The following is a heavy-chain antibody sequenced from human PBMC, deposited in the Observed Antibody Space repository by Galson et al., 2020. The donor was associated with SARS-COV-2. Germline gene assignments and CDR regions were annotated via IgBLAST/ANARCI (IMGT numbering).Heavy chain of an antibody. CDR1: GFTFSNHW. CDR2: INYDGSRI. Sequence: AGSLRLSCAASGFTFSNHWMYWVRQPPRKGPVFVSYINYDGSRINYDDSVKGRFTTSRDNAKNTLYLQMNSLRVEDTALYFCVRVFSGSVGVDYWGQGTRVTVSS. J-gene: IGHJ4*02. V-gene: IGHV3-74*01. CDR3: VRVFSGSVGVDY. D-gene: IGHD1-26*01.